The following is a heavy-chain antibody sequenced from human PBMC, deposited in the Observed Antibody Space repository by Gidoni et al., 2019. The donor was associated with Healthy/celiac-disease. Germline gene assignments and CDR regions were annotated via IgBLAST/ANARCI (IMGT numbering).Heavy chain of an antibody. CDR3: ARDGADFWTFFDP. J-gene: IGHJ5*02. CDR2: IKQDGSEK. D-gene: IGHD3-3*01. Sequence: EVQLVESGGGLVQPGGSLRLSCAASGFTFSSYWMSWVRQAPGKGLEWVANIKQDGSEKYYVDSVKGRFTISRDNAKNSLYLQMNSLRAEDTAVYYCARDGADFWTFFDPWGQGTLVTVSS. V-gene: IGHV3-7*01. CDR1: GFTFSSYW.